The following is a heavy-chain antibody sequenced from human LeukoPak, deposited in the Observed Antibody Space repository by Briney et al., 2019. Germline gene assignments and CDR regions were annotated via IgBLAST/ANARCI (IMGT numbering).Heavy chain of an antibody. V-gene: IGHV1-69*04. Sequence: GASVKVSCTASGGTFGSYAISWVRQAPGQGLEWMGRIIPILGIANYAQKFQGRVTITADKSTSTAYMELSSLRSEDTAVYYCARDGLGDGYNQGYFDYWGQGTLVTVSS. CDR1: GGTFGSYA. D-gene: IGHD5-24*01. CDR3: ARDGLGDGYNQGYFDY. CDR2: IIPILGIA. J-gene: IGHJ4*02.